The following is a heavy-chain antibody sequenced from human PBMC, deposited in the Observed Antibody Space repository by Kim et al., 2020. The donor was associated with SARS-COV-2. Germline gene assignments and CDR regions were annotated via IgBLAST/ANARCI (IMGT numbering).Heavy chain of an antibody. V-gene: IGHV1-69*13. D-gene: IGHD2-2*01. CDR1: GGTFSSYA. Sequence: SVKVSCKASGGTFSSYAISWVRQAPGQGLEWMGGIIPIFGTANYAQKFQGRVTITADESTSTAYMELSSLRSEDTAVYYCARGASDIVVVPAAPFDYWGHGTLVTVSS. J-gene: IGHJ4*01. CDR2: IIPIFGTA. CDR3: ARGASDIVVVPAAPFDY.